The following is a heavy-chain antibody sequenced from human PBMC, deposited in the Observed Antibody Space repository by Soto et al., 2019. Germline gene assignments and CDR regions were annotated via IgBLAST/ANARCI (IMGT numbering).Heavy chain of an antibody. CDR3: VRDTTRIRGMDV. Sequence: TLSPTCPVSVPSVTRGGYYCTWFLQLPGRGLEWIGYTYYTGNTNYNPSLKSRLAISVDTSKNQFSLRLSSVTAADSALYYCVRDTTRIRGMDVWGPGTTVTVSS. J-gene: IGHJ6*02. D-gene: IGHD1-26*01. V-gene: IGHV4-31*03. CDR2: TYYTGNT. CDR1: VPSVTRGGYY.